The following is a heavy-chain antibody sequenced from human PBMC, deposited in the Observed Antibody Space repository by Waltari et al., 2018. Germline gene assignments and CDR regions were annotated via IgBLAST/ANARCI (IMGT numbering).Heavy chain of an antibody. V-gene: IGHV3-74*01. Sequence: EVQLVESGGGLVQPGGSLRLSCAASGFTFSSYWIHWVRQAPGKGLVWVSRINSDGSSTSYADSVKGRFTISRDNAKNTLYLQMNSLRAEDTAVYYCARGNWGLYYFDYWGQGTLVTVSS. CDR2: INSDGSST. CDR3: ARGNWGLYYFDY. J-gene: IGHJ4*02. D-gene: IGHD7-27*01. CDR1: GFTFSSYW.